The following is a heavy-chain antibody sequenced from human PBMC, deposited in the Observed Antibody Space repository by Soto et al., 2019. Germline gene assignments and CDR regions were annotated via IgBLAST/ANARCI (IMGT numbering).Heavy chain of an antibody. V-gene: IGHV2-5*02. CDR2: IYWDDDK. D-gene: IGHD2-15*01. Sequence: QITLKESGPTLAKPTKTLTLTCTSSGLSLSTSGVGVGWIRQPPGKALEWLALIYWDDDKPYSPSLKSRLTITKDTSKKHVVLTMTNMDPVDTATYYCAHRPSYCSGGSCYSGFDYWGQGTLVTVSS. CDR1: GLSLSTSGVG. CDR3: AHRPSYCSGGSCYSGFDY. J-gene: IGHJ4*02.